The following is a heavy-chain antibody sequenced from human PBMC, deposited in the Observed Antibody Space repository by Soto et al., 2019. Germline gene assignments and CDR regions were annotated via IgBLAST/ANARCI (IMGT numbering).Heavy chain of an antibody. V-gene: IGHV3-30*18. D-gene: IGHD2-2*01. CDR2: ISYDGSNK. CDR1: GFTFSSYG. J-gene: IGHJ5*02. CDR3: AKEWAYCSSTSCYAETWQGLDP. Sequence: GGSLRLSCAASGFTFSSYGMHWVRQAPGKGLEWVAVISYDGSNKYYADSVKGRFTISRDNSKNTLYLQMNSLRAEDTAVYYCAKEWAYCSSTSCYAETWQGLDPWGQGTLVTVSS.